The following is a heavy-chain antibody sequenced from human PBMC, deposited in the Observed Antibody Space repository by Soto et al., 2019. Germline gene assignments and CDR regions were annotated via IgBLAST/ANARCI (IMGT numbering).Heavy chain of an antibody. CDR3: TTQGFGGLHGLVDV. J-gene: IGHJ6*02. V-gene: IGHV4-59*08. CDR2: ISNIGFT. Sequence: SAPPSLTGTVTGGSISSINNHCLNNYCSWIRLTPVKGLEWIGYISNIGFTRYNPSLKSRVSISVDTSKNQFSLKLTSVTAADTAVYYCTTQGFGGLHGLVDVWGQGTTVT. D-gene: IGHD3-10*01. CDR1: GGSISSINNHCLNNY.